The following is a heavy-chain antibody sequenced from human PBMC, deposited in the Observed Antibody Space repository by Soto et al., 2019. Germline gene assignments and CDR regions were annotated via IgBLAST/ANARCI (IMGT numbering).Heavy chain of an antibody. CDR2: VSGSGGST. D-gene: IGHD3-22*01. V-gene: IGHV3-23*01. CDR3: AKHPILVCPPRLFEY. CDR1: GFTFSSYA. J-gene: IGHJ4*02. Sequence: EVQLLESGGGLVQPGGSLRLSCAASGFTFSSYAMSWVRQAPGKGLEWVSAVSGSGGSTYYADSVKGRFTVSRDNSKSPLYLQMTILWAEDTSVYDGAKHPILVCPPRLFEYWGQGTLVTVSS.